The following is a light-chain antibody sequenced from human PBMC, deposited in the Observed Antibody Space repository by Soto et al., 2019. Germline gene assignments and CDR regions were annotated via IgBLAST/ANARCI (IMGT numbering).Light chain of an antibody. J-gene: IGLJ3*02. CDR3: SSYTSKKTNL. Sequence: QSALTQPASVSGSPGQSITISCTGTSSDVGGYDHVSWYQQHPGKAPKLIIYDVTVRPSGISPRFSGSKSDNTASLTVSGLQPEDEADYYCSSYTSKKTNLFGGGTKLTVL. CDR1: SSDVGGYDH. CDR2: DVT. V-gene: IGLV2-14*03.